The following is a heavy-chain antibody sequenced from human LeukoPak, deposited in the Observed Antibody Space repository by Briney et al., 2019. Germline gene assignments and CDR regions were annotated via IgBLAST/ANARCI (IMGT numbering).Heavy chain of an antibody. CDR3: ARDELGYCSGGSCYSGWFDP. D-gene: IGHD2-15*01. J-gene: IGHJ5*02. CDR1: GYTFTSYG. Sequence: ASVKVSCKASGYTFTSYGISWVRQAPGQGLEWMGWISAYNGNTNYAQKLQGRVTMTTDTSTSTAYMELRSLRSDDTAVYYCARDELGYCSGGSCYSGWFDPWGQGTLVTVSS. CDR2: ISAYNGNT. V-gene: IGHV1-18*01.